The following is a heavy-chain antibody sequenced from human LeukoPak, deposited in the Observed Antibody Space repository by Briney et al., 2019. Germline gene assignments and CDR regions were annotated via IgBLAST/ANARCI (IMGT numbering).Heavy chain of an antibody. CDR3: AKVKGWYGEGYFDY. CDR2: IYSDGRT. D-gene: IGHD3-10*01. V-gene: IGHV3-53*01. Sequence: PGGSLRLSCAASGFAVSSNYMNWVRQAPGKGLEWVSVIYSDGRTYYADSAKGRFTISRDISKNTLFLEMTSLRAEDTAVYYCAKVKGWYGEGYFDYWGQGTLVTVSS. CDR1: GFAVSSNY. J-gene: IGHJ4*02.